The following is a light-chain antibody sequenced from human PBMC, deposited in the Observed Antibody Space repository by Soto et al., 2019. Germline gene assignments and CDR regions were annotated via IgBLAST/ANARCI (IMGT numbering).Light chain of an antibody. CDR3: QQYGISPLT. CDR2: GAS. J-gene: IGKJ4*01. Sequence: EIVLTQSPGTLSLSPGERATLSCRARQSVSSIYLAWYQQRPGQAPRLLIYGASNRATGIPDRFSGSGSGTDFTLTISRLEPEHFAVYFCQQYGISPLTFGGGTKVDIK. V-gene: IGKV3-20*01. CDR1: QSVSSIY.